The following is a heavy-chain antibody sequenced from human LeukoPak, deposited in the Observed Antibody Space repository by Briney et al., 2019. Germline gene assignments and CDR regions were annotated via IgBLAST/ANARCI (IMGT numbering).Heavy chain of an antibody. V-gene: IGHV4-59*01. CDR1: GVSISNYY. J-gene: IGHJ4*02. CDR2: IYYDGST. Sequence: PSETLSLTCSVSGVSISNYYWSWIRQPPGKGLEWIAFIYYDGSTNYNPSLKSRATTSVDTPKNQYSLNLSSVTPADTAVYYCARGGASSKFFDAWGQGTLVTVSS. CDR3: ARGGASSKFFDA. D-gene: IGHD6-6*01.